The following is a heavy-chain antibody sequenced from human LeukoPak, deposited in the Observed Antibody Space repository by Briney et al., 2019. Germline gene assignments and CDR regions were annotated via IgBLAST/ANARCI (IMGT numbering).Heavy chain of an antibody. J-gene: IGHJ4*02. CDR2: ISGSGETT. CDR1: GFTFRNHA. V-gene: IGHV3-23*01. D-gene: IGHD1-26*01. Sequence: GGSLRLPCAASGFTFRNHAMNWVRQAPGKGLEWVSVISGSGETTYYAGSVKGRFTISRDNSQNTLYLQMSSLRGEDTALYYCAKDRGMVGASVRAFDYWGQGTLVTVSS. CDR3: AKDRGMVGASVRAFDY.